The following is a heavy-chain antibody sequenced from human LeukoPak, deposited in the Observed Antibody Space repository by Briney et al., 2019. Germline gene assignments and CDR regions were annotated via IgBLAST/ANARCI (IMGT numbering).Heavy chain of an antibody. CDR3: ARDKSGYSGYDLDY. J-gene: IGHJ4*02. Sequence: GGSLRLSCAASGFTFSSYVMSWVRQAPGKGLEWVSGISGSGSSTYYADSVKGRFTISRDNAKNSLYLQMNSLRAEDTAVYYCARDKSGYSGYDLDYWGQGSLVTVSS. CDR1: GFTFSSYV. V-gene: IGHV3-23*01. D-gene: IGHD5-12*01. CDR2: ISGSGSST.